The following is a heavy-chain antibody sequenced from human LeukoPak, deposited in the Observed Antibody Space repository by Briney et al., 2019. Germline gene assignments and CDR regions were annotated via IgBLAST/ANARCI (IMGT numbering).Heavy chain of an antibody. CDR1: GGSISSYY. CDR3: ARVGYDTSGYYCAFDI. D-gene: IGHD3-22*01. Sequence: SETLSLTCTVSGGSISSYYWSWIRQPPGKGQEWIGYIYYSGSTNYNPSLKSRVTISVDTSKNQFSLKLSSVTPADTAVYYCARVGYDTSGYYCAFDIWGQGTMVTVSS. J-gene: IGHJ3*02. CDR2: IYYSGST. V-gene: IGHV4-59*01.